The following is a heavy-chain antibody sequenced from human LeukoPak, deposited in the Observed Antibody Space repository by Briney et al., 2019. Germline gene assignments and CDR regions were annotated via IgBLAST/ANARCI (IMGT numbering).Heavy chain of an antibody. CDR1: GGSISNSC. D-gene: IGHD6-19*01. Sequence: AETLSLTCTVSGGSISNSCWSWIRQPPGKGLEWIGYIYYSGSTNYNPSLKSRVTISVDTSKNQFSLKLSSVTAADTDVYYCARDEDSSGRFDYWGQGTLVTVSS. J-gene: IGHJ4*02. V-gene: IGHV4-59*01. CDR3: ARDEDSSGRFDY. CDR2: IYYSGST.